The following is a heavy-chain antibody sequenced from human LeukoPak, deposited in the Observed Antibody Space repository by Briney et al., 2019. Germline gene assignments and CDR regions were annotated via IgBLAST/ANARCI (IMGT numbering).Heavy chain of an antibody. CDR3: ARSSSGAKDY. CDR2: ITSSSSPI. J-gene: IGHJ4*02. CDR1: GFTFSSYS. Sequence: TGGTLRLSCAASGFTFSSYSMNWVCQAPGKGLEWVSYITSSSSPIYYADSVQGRFTISRDNAKNSLFLQMNSLRAEDTAVYYCARSSSGAKDYWGQGTLVTVSS. D-gene: IGHD1-26*01. V-gene: IGHV3-48*01.